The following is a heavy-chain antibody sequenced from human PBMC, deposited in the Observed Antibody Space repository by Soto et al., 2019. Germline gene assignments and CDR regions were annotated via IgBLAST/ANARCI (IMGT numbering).Heavy chain of an antibody. CDR1: GGTFNNYA. CDR3: ARGGVDVVATSAFDY. Sequence: QVQLVQSGAEVKKPGSSVKVSCKASGGTFNNYAISWVRQAPGQGLEWMGGIIPIIGTADYAHKFQGRLAISADESTGPTVMELSSLRSEDTALYYCARGGVDVVATSAFDYWGQGTLVTVSS. J-gene: IGHJ4*02. CDR2: IIPIIGTA. D-gene: IGHD5-12*01. V-gene: IGHV1-69*01.